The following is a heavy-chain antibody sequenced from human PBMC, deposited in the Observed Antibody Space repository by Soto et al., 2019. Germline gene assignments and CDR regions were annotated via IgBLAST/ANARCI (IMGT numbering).Heavy chain of an antibody. J-gene: IGHJ4*02. CDR3: ATDPFAYYYDSSGYYLDY. Sequence: PSVKVSCKVSGYTLTELSMHWVRQAPGKGLEWMGGFDPEDGETIYAQKFQGRVTMTEDTSTDTAYMELSSLRSEDTAVYYCATDPFAYYYDSSGYYLDYWGQGTLVTVSS. CDR2: FDPEDGET. CDR1: GYTLTELS. D-gene: IGHD3-22*01. V-gene: IGHV1-24*01.